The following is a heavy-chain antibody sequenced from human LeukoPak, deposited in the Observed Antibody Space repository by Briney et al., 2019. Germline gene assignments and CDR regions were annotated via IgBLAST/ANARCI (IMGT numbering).Heavy chain of an antibody. CDR3: AKDSPLSYYDSSGYYSD. CDR2: ISGSGGST. CDR1: GFTFSSYA. D-gene: IGHD3-22*01. Sequence: PGGSLRLSCAASGFTFSSYAMSWVRQAPGKGLEWVSAISGSGGSTYYADSVKGRFTISRDNSKNTLYLQMNSLRAEDTAVYYCAKDSPLSYYDSSGYYSDWGQGTLVTVSS. J-gene: IGHJ4*02. V-gene: IGHV3-23*01.